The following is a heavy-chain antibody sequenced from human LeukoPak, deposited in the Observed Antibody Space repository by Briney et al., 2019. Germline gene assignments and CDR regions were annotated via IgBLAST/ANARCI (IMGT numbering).Heavy chain of an antibody. CDR2: IYYSGST. Sequence: SETLSLTCTVSGGSISSSSYYWGWIRQPPGKGLEWIGSIYYSGSTYYNPSLKSRVTISVDTSKNQFSLKLSSVTAADTAVYYCATYYDFWSGYRENFDYWGQGTLVTVSS. J-gene: IGHJ4*02. V-gene: IGHV4-39*01. CDR3: ATYYDFWSGYRENFDY. CDR1: GGSISSSSYY. D-gene: IGHD3-3*01.